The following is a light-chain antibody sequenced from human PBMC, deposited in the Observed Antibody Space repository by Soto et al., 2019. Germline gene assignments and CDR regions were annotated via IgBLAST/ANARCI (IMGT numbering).Light chain of an antibody. V-gene: IGKV1-5*03. CDR1: QTISSW. Sequence: VQMTQSPSTLSGSVGDRVTITCRASQTISSWLAWYQQKPGKAPKLLIYKVSTLQRGVPSRFSGSGSGTGFTLTISSVQPDDFATYHCQQYDTFPHTFGQGSKVDIK. J-gene: IGKJ2*01. CDR2: KVS. CDR3: QQYDTFPHT.